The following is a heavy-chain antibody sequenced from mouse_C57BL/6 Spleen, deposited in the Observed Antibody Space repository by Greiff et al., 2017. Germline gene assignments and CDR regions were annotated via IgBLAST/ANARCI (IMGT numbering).Heavy chain of an antibody. V-gene: IGHV1-81*01. J-gene: IGHJ4*01. CDR3: ARGDDYGEGAMDY. CDR2: IYPRSGNT. Sequence: QVQLQQSGAELARPGASVKLSCKASGYTFTSYGISWVKQRTGQGLEWIGEIYPRSGNTYYNEKFKGKATLTADKSSSTAYMELRSLTSADSAVYFCARGDDYGEGAMDYWGQGTSVTVSS. D-gene: IGHD2-4*01. CDR1: GYTFTSYG.